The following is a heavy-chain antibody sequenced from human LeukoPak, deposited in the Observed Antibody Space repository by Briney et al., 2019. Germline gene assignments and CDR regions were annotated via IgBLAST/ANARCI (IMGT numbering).Heavy chain of an antibody. Sequence: ASVKVSCKASGYTFTSYGISWVRQAPGQGLEWMGWINTNTGNPTYAQGFTGRFVFSLDTSVSTAYLQISSLKAEDTAVYYCARGGRLYIAAAGTGDYWGQGTLVTVSS. CDR3: ARGGRLYIAAAGTGDY. CDR2: INTNTGNP. CDR1: GYTFTSYG. J-gene: IGHJ4*02. D-gene: IGHD6-13*01. V-gene: IGHV7-4-1*02.